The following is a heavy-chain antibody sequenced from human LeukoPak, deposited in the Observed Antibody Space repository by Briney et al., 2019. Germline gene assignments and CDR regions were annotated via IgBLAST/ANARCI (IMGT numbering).Heavy chain of an antibody. D-gene: IGHD1-26*01. J-gene: IGHJ4*02. CDR3: ARSSGRKFDC. V-gene: IGHV4-38-2*02. CDR2: IYHSGST. CDR1: GYSISSGYY. Sequence: SETLSLTCTVSGYSISSGYYWGWIRQPPGKGLEWIGSIYHSGSTYYNPSLKSRVTISVDTSKNQFSLKLSSVTAADTAVYYCARSSGRKFDCWGQGTLVTVSS.